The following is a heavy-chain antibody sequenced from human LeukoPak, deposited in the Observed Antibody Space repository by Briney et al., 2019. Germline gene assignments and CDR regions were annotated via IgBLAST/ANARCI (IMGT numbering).Heavy chain of an antibody. D-gene: IGHD6-13*01. CDR3: ARPRGIAAAGTAFDY. J-gene: IGHJ4*02. CDR1: GGTFSSYA. V-gene: IGHV1-69*05. Sequence: GSSVKVPCKSSGGTFSSYAISWVRQAPGQGLEWMGGIIPIFGTANYAQKFQGRVTITTDESTSTAYMELSSLRSEDTAVYYCARPRGIAAAGTAFDYWGQGTLVTVSS. CDR2: IIPIFGTA.